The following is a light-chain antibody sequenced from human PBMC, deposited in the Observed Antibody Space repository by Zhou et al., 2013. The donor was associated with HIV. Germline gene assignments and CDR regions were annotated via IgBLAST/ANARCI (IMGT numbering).Light chain of an antibody. CDR1: QRLGSN. CDR3: QQYDTWPS. V-gene: IGKV3-15*01. Sequence: EIVMTQSPATLSVSPGESATLSCRASQRLGSNLAWYQQKPGQAPRLLIFGASTRATAIPARFSGGGSGTEFTLTISSLQSEDIAVYFCQQYDTWPSFGQGTKLQIK. CDR2: GAS. J-gene: IGKJ2*01.